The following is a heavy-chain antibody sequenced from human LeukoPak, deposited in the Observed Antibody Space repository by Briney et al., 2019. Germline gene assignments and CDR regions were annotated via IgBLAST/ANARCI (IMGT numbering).Heavy chain of an antibody. CDR2: VYSSGDT. Sequence: SETLSLTCTVSGGSTSSDYWSWIRQSPGKGLEWVGYVYSSGDTGKNPSLRSRVTILLDTSRNQCSLKLTSVSAADTAVYYCARLKLGAYFDLWGRGTLVTVSS. V-gene: IGHV4-59*08. CDR3: ARLKLGAYFDL. D-gene: IGHD3-16*01. J-gene: IGHJ2*01. CDR1: GGSTSSDY.